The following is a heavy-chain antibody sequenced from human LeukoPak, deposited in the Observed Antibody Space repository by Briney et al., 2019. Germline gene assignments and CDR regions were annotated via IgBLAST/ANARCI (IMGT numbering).Heavy chain of an antibody. Sequence: PSETLSLTCTVSGYSISSGYYWGWIRQPPGKGLEWIGSIYHSGSTYHNPSLKSRVTISVDRSKNQFSLNLISVTAADTAVYYCARLRPNGSGDLDYWGQGTLVTVSS. V-gene: IGHV4-38-2*02. CDR1: GYSISSGYY. CDR3: ARLRPNGSGDLDY. CDR2: IYHSGST. D-gene: IGHD3-10*01. J-gene: IGHJ4*02.